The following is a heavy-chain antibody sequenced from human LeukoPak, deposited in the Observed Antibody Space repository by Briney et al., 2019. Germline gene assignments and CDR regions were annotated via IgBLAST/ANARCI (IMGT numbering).Heavy chain of an antibody. CDR1: GFTFRNYG. D-gene: IGHD2-8*02. V-gene: IGHV3-30*02. CDR3: AKDPGASVSGFYMGV. J-gene: IGHJ6*03. CDR2: IWSDGNNR. Sequence: GGSLRLPCAASGFTFRNYGMHWIRQATGKGLEWVSFIWSDGNNRFYADSVKGRFTISRDNSKNMLYLQMDTLRAEDTALYYCAKDPGASVSGFYMGVWGKGTTVIVSS.